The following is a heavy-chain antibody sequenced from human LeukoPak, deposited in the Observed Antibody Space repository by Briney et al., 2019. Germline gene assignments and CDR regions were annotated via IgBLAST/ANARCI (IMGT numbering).Heavy chain of an antibody. CDR2: IYYSGSA. V-gene: IGHV4-31*03. Sequence: SQTLSLTCTVSGVSISSGGYYWSWIRQHPGKGLEWIGYIYYSGSAYYNPSLKSRVTISVDTSKNQFSLKLSSVTAADTAVYYCAREMTTVTTRYGMDVWGKGTTVTVSS. CDR1: GVSISSGGYY. J-gene: IGHJ6*04. CDR3: AREMTTVTTRYGMDV. D-gene: IGHD4-17*01.